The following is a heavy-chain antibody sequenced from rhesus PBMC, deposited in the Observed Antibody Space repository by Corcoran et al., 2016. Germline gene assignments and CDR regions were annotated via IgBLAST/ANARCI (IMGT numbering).Heavy chain of an antibody. Sequence: QLQLQESGPGLVKPSETLSVTCAVSGGSISSSYWSWIRQAPGKGLEWIGRISGSGGSTDYNPSLKGRVTISTDTSKNQFALKLSSVTAADTAVYYCAREGGRYSGYEHFDYWGQGVLVTVSS. J-gene: IGHJ4*01. CDR1: GGSISSSY. D-gene: IGHD5-24*01. CDR3: AREGGRYSGYEHFDY. CDR2: ISGSGGST. V-gene: IGHV4-173*01.